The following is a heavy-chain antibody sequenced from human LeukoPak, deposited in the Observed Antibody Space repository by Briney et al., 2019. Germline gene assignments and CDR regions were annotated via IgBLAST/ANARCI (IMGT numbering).Heavy chain of an antibody. CDR3: ASRSRGRGGDPFDI. D-gene: IGHD6-13*01. Sequence: ASVKVSCTASGPTFMNYGVSWVRQAPGQGLEWMGWISAMNGNTNYAQNFQDRVTMTTHSSTNTASMELMSLRSKDRAVYWCASRSRGRGGDPFDIWGQGTMVIVSS. CDR2: ISAMNGNT. J-gene: IGHJ3*02. V-gene: IGHV1-18*01. CDR1: GPTFMNYG.